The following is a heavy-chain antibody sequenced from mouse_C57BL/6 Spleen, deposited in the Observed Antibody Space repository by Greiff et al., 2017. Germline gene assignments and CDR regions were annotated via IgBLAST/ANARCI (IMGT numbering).Heavy chain of an antibody. J-gene: IGHJ1*03. D-gene: IGHD1-1*01. V-gene: IGHV1-52*01. CDR1: GYTFTSYW. CDR2: IDPSDSET. Sequence: QVQLKQPGAELVRPGSSVKLSCKASGYTFTSYWMHWVKQRPIQGLEWIGNIDPSDSETHYNQKFKDKATLTVDKSSSTAYMQLSSLTSEDSAVYYCARDYGSSLYWYFDVWGTGTTVTVSS. CDR3: ARDYGSSLYWYFDV.